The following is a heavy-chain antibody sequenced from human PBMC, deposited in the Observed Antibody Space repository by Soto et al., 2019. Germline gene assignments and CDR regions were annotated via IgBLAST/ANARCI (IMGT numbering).Heavy chain of an antibody. V-gene: IGHV1-46*01. J-gene: IGHJ6*02. Sequence: ASLKVACKTSGYTSTSYYGHWVRQAPGQGLEWMGIINPSGGSTSYAQKFQGRVTMTRDTSTSTVYMELSSLRSEDTAVYYCARDYDILTGPSYYYGMDVWGQGTTVTVSS. CDR1: GYTSTSYY. CDR3: ARDYDILTGPSYYYGMDV. CDR2: INPSGGST. D-gene: IGHD3-9*01.